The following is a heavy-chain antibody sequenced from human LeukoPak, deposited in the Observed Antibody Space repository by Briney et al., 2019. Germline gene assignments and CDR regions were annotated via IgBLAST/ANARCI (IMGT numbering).Heavy chain of an antibody. CDR1: GFTFSDYN. Sequence: PGGSLRLSCAASGFTFSDYNMRWIRQAPGKGLEWVSSISRSGSTKYYADSVKGRFTISRDNAKNSLFLQMNSLRAEDTAVYYCARELGVVYAFDIWGQGTMITVSS. V-gene: IGHV3-11*01. CDR2: ISRSGSTK. J-gene: IGHJ3*02. CDR3: ARELGVVYAFDI. D-gene: IGHD2-15*01.